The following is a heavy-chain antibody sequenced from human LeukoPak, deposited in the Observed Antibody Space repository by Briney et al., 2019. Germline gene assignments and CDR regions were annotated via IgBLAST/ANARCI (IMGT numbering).Heavy chain of an antibody. CDR2: IFHSGTT. CDR3: ARDLSVTAKFDY. J-gene: IGHJ4*02. D-gene: IGHD5-18*01. V-gene: IGHV4-38-2*02. CDR1: AYSISSGSY. Sequence: SETLSLTCAVSAYSISSGSYWGWIRQPPGKGLEWIGSIFHSGTTYHNPSIKSRVTISVDTSKNQVSLKLSSVTAADTAVYYCARDLSVTAKFDYWGQGTLVTVSS.